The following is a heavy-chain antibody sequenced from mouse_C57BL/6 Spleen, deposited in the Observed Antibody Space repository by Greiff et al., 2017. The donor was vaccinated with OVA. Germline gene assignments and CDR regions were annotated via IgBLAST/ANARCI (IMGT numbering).Heavy chain of an antibody. CDR1: GFTFSDYG. V-gene: IGHV5-17*01. D-gene: IGHD3-3*01. CDR3: ARGDYDAMDY. J-gene: IGHJ4*01. CDR2: ISSGSSTI. Sequence: DVQLQESGGGLVKPGGSLKLSCAASGFTFSDYGMHWVRQAPEKGLEWVAYISSGSSTIYYADTVKGRFTISRDNAKNTLFLQMTSLRSEDTAMYYCARGDYDAMDYWGQGTSVTVSS.